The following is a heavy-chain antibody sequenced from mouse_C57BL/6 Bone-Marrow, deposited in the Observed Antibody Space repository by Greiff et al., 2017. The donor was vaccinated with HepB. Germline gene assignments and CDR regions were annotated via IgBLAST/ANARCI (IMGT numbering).Heavy chain of an antibody. V-gene: IGHV5-16*01. CDR1: GFTFSDYY. CDR3: ARDLDYFDY. CDR2: INYDGSST. Sequence: DVMLVESEGGLVQPGSSMKLSCTASGFTFSDYYMAWVRQVPEKGLEWVANINYDGSSTYYLDSLKSRFIISRDNAKNILNLQMSSLKSEDTATYYCARDLDYFDYWGQGTTLTVSS. J-gene: IGHJ2*01.